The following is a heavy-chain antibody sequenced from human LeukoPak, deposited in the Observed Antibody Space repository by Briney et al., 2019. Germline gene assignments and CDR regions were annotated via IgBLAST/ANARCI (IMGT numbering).Heavy chain of an antibody. V-gene: IGHV3-23*01. CDR3: AKVGEYYGAGASFDY. J-gene: IGHJ4*02. CDR2: NSASGDTT. Sequence: PGGSLRLSCAASGFTFSTYGMSWVRQAPGKGLEWVSTNSASGDTTDYADSVKGRFTISRDNSQNTLYLQMHSLKAEDTAVYYCAKVGEYYGAGASFDYWGQGTLVTVSS. D-gene: IGHD3-10*01. CDR1: GFTFSTYG.